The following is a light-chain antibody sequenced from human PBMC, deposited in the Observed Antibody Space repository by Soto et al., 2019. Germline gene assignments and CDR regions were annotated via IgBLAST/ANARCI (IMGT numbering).Light chain of an antibody. Sequence: EIVLTQSPATLSLSPGERATLSCRASQSVSSYLAWYQQKPGQAPRLLIYDASNRATGIPARFSGSGSRPDFTLTISSLEHEDFEVYYCQQRRNWHPTLGQGTKVDIK. CDR2: DAS. CDR1: QSVSSY. CDR3: QQRRNWHPT. J-gene: IGKJ1*01. V-gene: IGKV3-11*01.